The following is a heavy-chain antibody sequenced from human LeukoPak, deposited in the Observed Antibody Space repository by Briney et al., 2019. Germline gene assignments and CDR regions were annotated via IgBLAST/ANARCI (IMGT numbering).Heavy chain of an antibody. CDR3: ARHPSWPAYGGAFAY. Sequence: PSETLSLTCTVSGGSLSNYYWIWVRQPPGKGLEWIAYIHDTGRTNYNPSLNSRVTISIDKSKNQLSLTLSSVTAADTAVYYCARHPSWPAYGGAFAYWGLGTLVIVSS. J-gene: IGHJ4*02. D-gene: IGHD4-23*01. V-gene: IGHV4-59*08. CDR1: GGSLSNYY. CDR2: IHDTGRT.